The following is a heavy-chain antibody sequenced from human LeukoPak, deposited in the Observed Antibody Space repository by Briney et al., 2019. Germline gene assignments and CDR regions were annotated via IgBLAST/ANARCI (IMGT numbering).Heavy chain of an antibody. CDR1: GYTFTGYY. Sequence: ASVKVSCKASGYTFTGYYMHWVRQAPGQGLEWMGWINPNSGGTNYAQKFQGRVTMTRDTSISTAYMELSRLRSDDTAVYYCARVMGLSYYYYYMDVWGKGTTVTVSS. J-gene: IGHJ6*03. CDR3: ARVMGLSYYYYYMDV. CDR2: INPNSGGT. V-gene: IGHV1-2*02. D-gene: IGHD2-8*01.